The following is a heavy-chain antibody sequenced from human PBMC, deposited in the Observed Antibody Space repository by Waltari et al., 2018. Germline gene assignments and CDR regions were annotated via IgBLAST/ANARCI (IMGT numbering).Heavy chain of an antibody. Sequence: VESGGGLVQPGGSLRLSCAASGFTFTTYWMSWVRQAPGKGLGGVANMKTDGSGKYYLDSVKGRFTISRDNAKNSLSLQLSTLGVEDTGRYYCARDWSGSGRGINYWGQGTLVTVSS. CDR1: GFTFTTYW. D-gene: IGHD3-3*01. V-gene: IGHV3-7*01. J-gene: IGHJ4*02. CDR3: ARDWSGSGRGINY. CDR2: MKTDGSGK.